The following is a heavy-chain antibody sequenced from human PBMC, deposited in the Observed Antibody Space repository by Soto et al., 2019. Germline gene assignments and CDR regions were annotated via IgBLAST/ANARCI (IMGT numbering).Heavy chain of an antibody. J-gene: IGHJ4*01. CDR1: EGIFSDYY. CDR2: ISTSGSTV. V-gene: IGHV3-11*01. CDR3: AKHSAGYYYASD. D-gene: IGHD3-22*01. Sequence: GALRLSCATSEGIFSDYYMSSIRQAPGKGLEWVSYISTSGSTVVYADSVRGRFTISRDNTENSLSLQMTSLRADDTAVYYCAKHSAGYYYASDWGHGTLVTVSS.